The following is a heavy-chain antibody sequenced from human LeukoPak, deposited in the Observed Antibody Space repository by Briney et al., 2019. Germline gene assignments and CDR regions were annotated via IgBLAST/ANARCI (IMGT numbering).Heavy chain of an antibody. J-gene: IGHJ4*02. Sequence: SVKVSCKASGGTFSSYAISWVRQAPGQGLEWMGGIIPVFGTANYAQKFQGRVTITADESTSTAYMELSSLRSEDTAVYYCARDRAPGSGYRYSFDYWGQGTLVTVSS. CDR3: ARDRAPGSGYRYSFDY. V-gene: IGHV1-69*13. D-gene: IGHD3-22*01. CDR1: GGTFSSYA. CDR2: IIPVFGTA.